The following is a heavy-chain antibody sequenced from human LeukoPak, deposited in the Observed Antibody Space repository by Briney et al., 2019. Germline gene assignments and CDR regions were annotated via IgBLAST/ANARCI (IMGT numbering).Heavy chain of an antibody. Sequence: GGSLRLSCAASGFSFSTYAMTWVRQIPGRGLQWVSAISAGGATYYADSVKGRFTISRDNSKSTLYLQINSLRADDTAFYYCAKIPTGRREEWFDPWGQGTLVTVSS. CDR3: AKIPTGRREEWFDP. J-gene: IGHJ5*02. CDR1: GFSFSTYA. V-gene: IGHV3-23*01. CDR2: ISAGGAT. D-gene: IGHD1-26*01.